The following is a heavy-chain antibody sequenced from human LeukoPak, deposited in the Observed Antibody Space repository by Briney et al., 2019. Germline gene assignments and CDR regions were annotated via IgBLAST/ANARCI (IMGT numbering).Heavy chain of an antibody. CDR2: IYYSGST. Sequence: SETLSLTCTVSGDSISSYYGSWIRQPPGKGLEWIGYIYYSGSTNSNPALKSRLTISVDTSKIQFSLKVSAVTAADTAIYYCAGGYNWFDPWGQGTLVTVSS. J-gene: IGHJ5*02. V-gene: IGHV4-59*01. CDR3: AGGYNWFDP. CDR1: GDSISSYY.